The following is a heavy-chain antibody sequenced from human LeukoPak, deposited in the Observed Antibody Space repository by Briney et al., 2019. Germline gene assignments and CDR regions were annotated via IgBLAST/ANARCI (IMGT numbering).Heavy chain of an antibody. D-gene: IGHD2/OR15-2a*01. CDR2: IKSKSDGGSP. Sequence: GGSLRLSCAASGFTFSNVWMSWVRQAPGKGLEWVGRIKSKSDGGSPDYAAPVKGRFTVSRDDSKNTLYLEMNSLKTEDTGVYYCTPFLRNSTGYWGQGTLVTVSS. V-gene: IGHV3-15*01. CDR3: TPFLRNSTGY. J-gene: IGHJ4*02. CDR1: GFTFSNVW.